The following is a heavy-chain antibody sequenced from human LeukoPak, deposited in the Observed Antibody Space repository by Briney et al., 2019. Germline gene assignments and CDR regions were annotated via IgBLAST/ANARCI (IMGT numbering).Heavy chain of an antibody. J-gene: IGHJ4*02. CDR3: ARAHNPKKDRGYFDY. V-gene: IGHV1-46*01. CDR2: INPSGGST. Sequence: ASVKVSCKASGYTFTSYYMHWVRQAPGQGLEWMGIINPSGGSTSYAQKFQGRVTMTRDMSTSTVYMELSSLRSEDTAVYYCARAHNPKKDRGYFDYWGQGTLVNVSS. D-gene: IGHD1-1*01. CDR1: GYTFTSYY.